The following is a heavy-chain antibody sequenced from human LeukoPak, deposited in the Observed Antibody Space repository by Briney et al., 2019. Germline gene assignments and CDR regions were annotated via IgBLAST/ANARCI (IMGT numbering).Heavy chain of an antibody. CDR3: GGGDYYYMDV. D-gene: IGHD3-10*01. Sequence: SETLSLTCTVSGGSISSSGYYWGWIRQPPGKGLEWIGSVYYSGNTYYNPSLKSRVTISVGTSKDQFSLKLSSVTAADTAVYSCGGGDYYYMDVWGKGTTVTVSS. V-gene: IGHV4-39*07. J-gene: IGHJ6*03. CDR2: VYYSGNT. CDR1: GGSISSSGYY.